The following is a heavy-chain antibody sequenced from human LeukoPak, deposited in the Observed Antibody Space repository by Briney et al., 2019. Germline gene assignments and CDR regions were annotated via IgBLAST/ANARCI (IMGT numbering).Heavy chain of an antibody. CDR2: IYITGNT. CDR1: GVSVSSEY. J-gene: IGHJ5*02. CDR3: ARGGSRFDP. Sequence: PSETLSLTCTVSGVSVSSEYWSWLRQAAEKGLEWIGRIYITGNTNYNPSLQSRVTMSIDTSMNQFSLRLTSVTAADTGLYYCARGGSRFDPWGQAALVTVSS. D-gene: IGHD3-10*01. V-gene: IGHV4-4*07.